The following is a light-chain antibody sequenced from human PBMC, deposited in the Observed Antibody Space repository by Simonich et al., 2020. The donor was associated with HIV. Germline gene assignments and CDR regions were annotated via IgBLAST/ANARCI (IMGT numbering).Light chain of an antibody. V-gene: IGKV4-1*01. CDR3: QQYYSTPWT. CDR2: WAS. CDR1: QSVFYSSNNKNY. J-gene: IGKJ1*01. Sequence: DIVMTQSPDSLAVSLGERATINCKSSQSVFYSSNNKNYLGWYQQKPGQHPKLLIYWASTREAGVPDRFSGSGSWTDFTLTISSLQAEDVAVYYCQQYYSTPWTFGQGTKVEIK.